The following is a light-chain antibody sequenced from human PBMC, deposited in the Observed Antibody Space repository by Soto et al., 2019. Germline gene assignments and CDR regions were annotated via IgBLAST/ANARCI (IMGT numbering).Light chain of an antibody. Sequence: QSVLTQPASVSGSPGQSITIPCTGTSSDVGGYNYVSWYQQHPGKAPKLMIYEVTNRPSGVSYRFSGSKSGNTASLTISGLQAEDEADYYCSSYTSSSPLVFGGGTKLTVL. CDR1: SSDVGGYNY. CDR2: EVT. J-gene: IGLJ2*01. CDR3: SSYTSSSPLV. V-gene: IGLV2-14*01.